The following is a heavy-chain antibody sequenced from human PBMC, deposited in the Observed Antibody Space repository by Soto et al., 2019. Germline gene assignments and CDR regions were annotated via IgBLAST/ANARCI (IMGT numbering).Heavy chain of an antibody. CDR2: VYYRGST. J-gene: IGHJ4*02. V-gene: IGHV4-59*01. CDR1: GGSISSYY. D-gene: IGHD5-18*01. CDR3: ARGYNSGYGSFDY. Sequence: SETLSLTCNVSGGSISSYYWSWIRQPPGKGLEWIGYVYYRGSTNYNPSLKSRVTILVDTSKNQFSLKLSSVTAADTAVYYCARGYNSGYGSFDYWGQGTLVTVSS.